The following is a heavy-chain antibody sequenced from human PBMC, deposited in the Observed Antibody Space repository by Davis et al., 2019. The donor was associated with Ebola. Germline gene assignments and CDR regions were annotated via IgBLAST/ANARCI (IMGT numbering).Heavy chain of an antibody. Sequence: GGSLRLSCAASGFTVSSNHMNWVRQAPGKGLEWVSYISSSSSTTQYADSVKGRFTISRDNAKNSLYLQMNSLRAEDTAVYYCAKGYGSSDYWGQGTLVTVSS. V-gene: IGHV3-48*01. CDR1: GFTVSSNH. CDR2: ISSSSSTT. D-gene: IGHD4-17*01. CDR3: AKGYGSSDY. J-gene: IGHJ4*02.